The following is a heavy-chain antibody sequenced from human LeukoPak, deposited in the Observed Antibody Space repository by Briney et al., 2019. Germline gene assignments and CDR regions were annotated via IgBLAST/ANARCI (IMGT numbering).Heavy chain of an antibody. Sequence: GGSLRLSCAASGFTFSNYWVHWVRQAPGMGLVWVSRINPDGTTTSYADSVRGRFTISRDNAKNTLYLQMNSLRAEDTAVYYCARGYSGSYRIDYWGQGTLVTVSS. D-gene: IGHD1-26*01. J-gene: IGHJ4*02. CDR1: GFTFSNYW. CDR3: ARGYSGSYRIDY. V-gene: IGHV3-74*01. CDR2: INPDGTTT.